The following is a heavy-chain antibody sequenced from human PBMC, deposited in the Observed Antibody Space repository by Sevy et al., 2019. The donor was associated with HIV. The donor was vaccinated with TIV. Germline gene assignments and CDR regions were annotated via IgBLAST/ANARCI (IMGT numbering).Heavy chain of an antibody. J-gene: IGHJ4*02. CDR1: GFTFNIYS. D-gene: IGHD3-10*01. Sequence: GGSLRLSCAASGFTFNIYSMNWVRQAPGKGLEWVSPISGSSSYIFYADSVKGRFTISRVNAKNSLYLQMNSLRAEDTAVYYCARGRGHPRADCFDYWGQGTLVTVSS. V-gene: IGHV3-21*01. CDR2: ISGSSSYI. CDR3: ARGRGHPRADCFDY.